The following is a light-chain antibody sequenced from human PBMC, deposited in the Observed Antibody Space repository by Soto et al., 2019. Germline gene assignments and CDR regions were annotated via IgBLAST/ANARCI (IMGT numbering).Light chain of an antibody. V-gene: IGLV6-57*04. CDR2: ENT. J-gene: IGLJ2*01. Sequence: NFMLTQPHFVSQSPGKTVTISCTRSSGSIVSNYVQWYHQRPGSGPTTVIYENTRRPPGVPDRFSGSIDGSSNSASLTVSGLRPEDEGDYFCQSYDYDRHIFGGGTKVTVL. CDR3: QSYDYDRHI. CDR1: SGSIVSNY.